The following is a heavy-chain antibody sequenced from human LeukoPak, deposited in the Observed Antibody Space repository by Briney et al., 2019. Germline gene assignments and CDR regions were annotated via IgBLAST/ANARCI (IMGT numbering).Heavy chain of an antibody. J-gene: IGHJ4*02. CDR1: GGSFSGYY. V-gene: IGHV4-34*01. Sequence: KPSETLSLTCAVYGGSFSGYYWSWIRQPPGKGLEWIGEINHSGSTNYNPSLKSRVTISVDTSKNQFSLKLSSVTAADTAVYYCARIKMPAADFDYWGQGTLVTVSS. CDR3: ARIKMPAADFDY. D-gene: IGHD2-2*01. CDR2: INHSGST.